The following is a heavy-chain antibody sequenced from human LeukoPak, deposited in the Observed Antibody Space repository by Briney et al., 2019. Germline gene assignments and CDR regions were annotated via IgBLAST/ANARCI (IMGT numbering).Heavy chain of an antibody. J-gene: IGHJ3*02. V-gene: IGHV3-74*01. CDR1: GFTFSSHW. CDR3: AKGGHCSGGSCYSNAFDI. CDR2: INSDGSST. D-gene: IGHD2-15*01. Sequence: GGSLRLSCAASGFTFSSHWMHWVRQAPGKGLVWVSRINSDGSSTSYADSVKGRFTISRDNAKNTLYLQMNSLRVEDTAVYYCAKGGHCSGGSCYSNAFDIWGQGTMVTVSS.